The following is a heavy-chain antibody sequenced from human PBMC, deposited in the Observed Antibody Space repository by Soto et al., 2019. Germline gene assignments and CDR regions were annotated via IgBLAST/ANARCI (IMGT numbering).Heavy chain of an antibody. J-gene: IGHJ6*02. V-gene: IGHV4-34*01. Sequence: PSETLSLTCAVYGGSFSGYYWSWIRQPPGKGLEWIGEINHSGITNYNPSLKSRVTISVDTSNNQFSLKLSSVTAADTAVYYCARLGTRSSSWAYYYGMDVWGQGTTVTVSS. D-gene: IGHD6-13*01. CDR1: GGSFSGYY. CDR2: INHSGIT. CDR3: ARLGTRSSSWAYYYGMDV.